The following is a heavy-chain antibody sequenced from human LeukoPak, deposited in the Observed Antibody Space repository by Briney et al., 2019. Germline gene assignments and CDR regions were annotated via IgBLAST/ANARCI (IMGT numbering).Heavy chain of an antibody. J-gene: IGHJ4*02. CDR2: MNPSSGDT. CDR3: ARSWGARSFDY. D-gene: IGHD6-13*01. CDR1: GYTFTSFD. Sequence: ASVRVSCKASGYTFTSFDMNWVRQATGQGPEWMGWMNPSSGDTGYAQKFQGRVTFTRDTSTNTAYMELSSLTSEDTAVYYCARSWGARSFDYWGQGTLVTVSS. V-gene: IGHV1-8*03.